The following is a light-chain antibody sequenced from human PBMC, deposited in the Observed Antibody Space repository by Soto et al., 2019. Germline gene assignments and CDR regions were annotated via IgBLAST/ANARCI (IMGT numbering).Light chain of an antibody. V-gene: IGKV3-15*01. J-gene: IGKJ1*01. Sequence: EIVMTQSPATLSVSPGERATLSCRASQSVSSNLAWYQQKPGQAPRLLIYGASTRATGIPARFSGSGSGTEFTLTLSRLQSEDFAVYYCQQYNNWPWTFGQGTQVDIK. CDR1: QSVSSN. CDR2: GAS. CDR3: QQYNNWPWT.